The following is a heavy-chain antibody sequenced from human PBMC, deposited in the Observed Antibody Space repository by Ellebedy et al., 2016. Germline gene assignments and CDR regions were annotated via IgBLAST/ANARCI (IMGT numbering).Heavy chain of an antibody. CDR1: GFTFGEYS. V-gene: IGHV3-49*03. Sequence: GESLKISXTTSGFTFGEYSMSWFRQVPGKGLEWVGFIRTNTLSEDHTFSGTTEYSASVRGRFTISRDDSKRIIYLQMNSLKSEDTAVYYCARGPDYGDYDLDHWGQGTPVTVSS. D-gene: IGHD4-17*01. CDR2: IRTNTLSEDHTFSGTT. CDR3: ARGPDYGDYDLDH. J-gene: IGHJ4*02.